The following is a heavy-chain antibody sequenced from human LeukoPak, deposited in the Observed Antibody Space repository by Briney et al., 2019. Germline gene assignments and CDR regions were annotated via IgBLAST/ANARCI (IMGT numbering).Heavy chain of an antibody. CDR3: AKGRELLRAFDI. Sequence: GRSLRLSCAASGFTFDDYAMHWVPQALGKGLEWVSGISWNSGSIGYADSVKGRFTISRDNAKNSLYLQMNSLRAEDTDLYYCAKGRELLRAFDIWGQGTMVTVSS. CDR1: GFTFDDYA. V-gene: IGHV3-9*01. CDR2: ISWNSGSI. D-gene: IGHD1-26*01. J-gene: IGHJ3*02.